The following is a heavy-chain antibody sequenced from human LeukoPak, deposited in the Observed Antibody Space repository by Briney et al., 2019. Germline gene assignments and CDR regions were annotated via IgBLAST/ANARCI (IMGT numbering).Heavy chain of an antibody. CDR2: IYTSGST. CDR3: ARDRPRYGMDV. V-gene: IGHV4-4*07. CDR1: GGSFSGYY. Sequence: KTSETLSLTCAVYGGSFSGYYWSWIRQPAGKGLEWIGRIYTSGSTNYNPSLKSRVTMSVDTSKNQLSLKLSSVTAADTAVYYCARDRPRYGMDVWGQGTTVTVSS. J-gene: IGHJ6*02.